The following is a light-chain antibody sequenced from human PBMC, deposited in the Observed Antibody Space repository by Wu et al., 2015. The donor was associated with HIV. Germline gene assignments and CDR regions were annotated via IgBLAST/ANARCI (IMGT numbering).Light chain of an antibody. J-gene: IGKJ5*01. CDR3: QQHSNWPLT. CDR1: QSVSSN. V-gene: IGKV3-15*01. Sequence: EIVMTQSPATLSVSPGERATLSCRASQSVSSNLAWYQQKPGQAPRLLIYGASTRATGIPARFSGSGSGTEFTLTISSLEPEDSAVYYCQQHSNWPLTFGHGTRPEIK. CDR2: GAS.